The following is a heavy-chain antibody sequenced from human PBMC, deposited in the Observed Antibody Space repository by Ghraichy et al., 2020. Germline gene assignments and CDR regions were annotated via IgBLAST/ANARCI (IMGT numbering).Heavy chain of an antibody. V-gene: IGHV3-23*01. CDR2: ISGSGGST. CDR1: GFTFSSYA. Sequence: GGSLRLSCAASGFTFSSYAMSWVRQAPGKGLEWVSAISGSGGSTYYADSVKGRFTISRDNSKNTLYLQMNSLRAEDTAVYYCATRLGGRRRGYSYGFYYYYYMDVWGKGTTVTVSS. J-gene: IGHJ6*03. CDR3: ATRLGGRRRGYSYGFYYYYYMDV. D-gene: IGHD5-18*01.